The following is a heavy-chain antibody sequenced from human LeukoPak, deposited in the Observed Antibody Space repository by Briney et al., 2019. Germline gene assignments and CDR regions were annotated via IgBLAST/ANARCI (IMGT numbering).Heavy chain of an antibody. CDR2: INPNSGGT. V-gene: IGHV1-2*06. CDR1: GYTFTGYY. D-gene: IGHD3-22*01. CDR3: ARDQGSGGYSPTD. Sequence: ASVKVSCKASGYTFTGYYMHWVRQAPGQGLEWMGRINPNSGGTNYAQKFQGRVTMTRDTSISTAYMELSRLRSDDTAVYYCARDQGSGGYSPTDWGQGTLVTVSS. J-gene: IGHJ4*02.